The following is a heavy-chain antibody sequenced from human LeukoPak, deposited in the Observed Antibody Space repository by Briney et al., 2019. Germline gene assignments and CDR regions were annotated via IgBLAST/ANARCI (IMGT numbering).Heavy chain of an antibody. CDR3: ARGQGTYFDY. Sequence: PSETLSLTCTVSGASLTSGDYYGSWIRQALGKGLEWIGYIHHSGTPFYNPSLESRISLSVDTSRNQFSLKLNSVTAADTAVYHCARGQGTYFDYWGQGTPVTVSS. CDR2: IHHSGTP. V-gene: IGHV4-30-4*01. D-gene: IGHD3-10*01. CDR1: GASLTSGDYY. J-gene: IGHJ4*02.